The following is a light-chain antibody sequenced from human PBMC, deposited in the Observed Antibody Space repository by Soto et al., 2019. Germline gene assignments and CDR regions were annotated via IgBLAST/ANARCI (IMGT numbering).Light chain of an antibody. CDR3: QQSYSTLRT. CDR2: AAS. CDR1: QSISTY. Sequence: DIQMTQSPSSLYASVGDRVTITCRASQSISTYLNWYQQKPGKAPELLISAASNLQSGVPSRFTGSGSGTDFTLTISTLQPEDFATYYCQQSYSTLRTFGQGTKVEI. V-gene: IGKV1-39*01. J-gene: IGKJ1*01.